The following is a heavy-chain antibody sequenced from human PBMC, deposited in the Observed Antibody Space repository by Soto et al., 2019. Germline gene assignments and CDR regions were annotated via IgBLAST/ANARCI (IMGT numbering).Heavy chain of an antibody. Sequence: QVQLVQSGAEVKKPGSSVKVSCKASGGTFSSYAISWVRQAPGQGLEWMGGIIPIFGTANYAQKFQGRVTIPEDKSTSTAYMELSSLRSEDTAVYYCARKYCSGGSCHFDYWGQGTLVTVSS. CDR2: IIPIFGTA. CDR3: ARKYCSGGSCHFDY. CDR1: GGTFSSYA. V-gene: IGHV1-69*06. J-gene: IGHJ4*02. D-gene: IGHD2-15*01.